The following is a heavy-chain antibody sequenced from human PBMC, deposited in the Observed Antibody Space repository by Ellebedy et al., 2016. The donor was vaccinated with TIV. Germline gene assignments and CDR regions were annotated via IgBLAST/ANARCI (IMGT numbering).Heavy chain of an antibody. D-gene: IGHD3-22*01. V-gene: IGHV3-30*03. J-gene: IGHJ4*02. CDR2: ISYDGSNK. CDR3: ARDVSGDSSGFDY. Sequence: GGSLRLSXAASGFTFSSYGMHWVRQAPGKGLEWVAVISYDGSNKYYADSVKGRFTISRDNSKNTLYLQMNSLRAEDTAVYYCARDVSGDSSGFDYWGQGTLVTVSS. CDR1: GFTFSSYG.